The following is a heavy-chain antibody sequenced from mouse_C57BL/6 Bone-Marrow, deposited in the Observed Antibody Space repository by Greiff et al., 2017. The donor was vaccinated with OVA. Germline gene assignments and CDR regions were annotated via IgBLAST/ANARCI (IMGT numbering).Heavy chain of an antibody. Sequence: LVESGAELARPGASVKLSCKASGYTFTSYGISWVKQRTGQGLEWIGEIYPRSGNTYYNEKFKGKATLTADKSSSTAYMELRSLTSEDSAVYFCARASYYSNYPWYFDVWGTGTTVTVSS. J-gene: IGHJ1*03. CDR3: ARASYYSNYPWYFDV. V-gene: IGHV1-81*01. D-gene: IGHD2-5*01. CDR1: GYTFTSYG. CDR2: IYPRSGNT.